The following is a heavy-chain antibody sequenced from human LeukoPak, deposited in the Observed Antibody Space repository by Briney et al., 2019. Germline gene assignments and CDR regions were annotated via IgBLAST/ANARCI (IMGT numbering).Heavy chain of an antibody. CDR1: GFTFSSYA. D-gene: IGHD3-16*02. J-gene: IGHJ4*02. V-gene: IGHV3-23*01. Sequence: GGSLRLSCAASGFTFSSYAMSWVRQAPGKGLEWVSAISGSGGSAYYADSVKGRFTISRDNSKNTLYLQMNSLRAEDTAVYYCAKAEVGVWGSYHRYYFDYWGQGTLVTVSS. CDR2: ISGSGGSA. CDR3: AKAEVGVWGSYHRYYFDY.